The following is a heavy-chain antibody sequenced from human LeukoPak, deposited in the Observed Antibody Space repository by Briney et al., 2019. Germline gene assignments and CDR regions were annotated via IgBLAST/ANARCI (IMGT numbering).Heavy chain of an antibody. CDR3: ARDASSYGSGSYYPD. CDR1: GYSISSGYY. D-gene: IGHD3-10*01. J-gene: IGHJ4*02. CDR2: IYHSGST. V-gene: IGHV4-38-2*02. Sequence: SETLSLTCAVSGYSISSGYYWGWIRQPPGKGLEWIGSIYHSGSTNYNPSLKSRVTISVDTSKNQFSLKLSSVTAADTAVYYCARDASSYGSGSYYPDWGQGTLVTVSS.